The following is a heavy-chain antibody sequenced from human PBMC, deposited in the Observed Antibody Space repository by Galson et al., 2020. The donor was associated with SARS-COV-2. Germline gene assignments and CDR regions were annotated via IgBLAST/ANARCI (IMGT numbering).Heavy chain of an antibody. CDR1: GFSITSGVG. J-gene: IGHJ4*02. Sequence: SGPTLVKPTETLTLTCNFSGFSITSGVGAGWIRQPPGTALEWLALIYWDDAKRYSPSLKSRLIITKDTSKNQVDLTMTNMDPVDTATYYCAHSGKNYGAGHRSYFTYWGEGTLVTVSS. D-gene: IGHD3-10*01. V-gene: IGHV2-5*02. CDR2: IYWDDAK. CDR3: AHSGKNYGAGHRSYFTY.